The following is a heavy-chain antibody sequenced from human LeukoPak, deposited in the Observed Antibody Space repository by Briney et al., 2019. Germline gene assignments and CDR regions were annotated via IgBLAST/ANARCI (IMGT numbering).Heavy chain of an antibody. CDR3: ALSVTDDYYYYYMDV. D-gene: IGHD2-21*02. CDR2: INPNSGGT. CDR1: GYTLIGYY. V-gene: IGHV1-2*02. Sequence: ASVKVSCKASGYTLIGYYMHWVRQAPGQGLEWMGWINPNSGGTKYEQKFQGRVTMTRDTSISTAYVELSRLRSDDTAVYYCALSVTDDYYYYYMDVWGKGTMVTISS. J-gene: IGHJ6*03.